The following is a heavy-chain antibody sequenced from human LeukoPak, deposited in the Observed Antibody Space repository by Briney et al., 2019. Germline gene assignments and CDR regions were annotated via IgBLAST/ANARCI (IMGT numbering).Heavy chain of an antibody. CDR2: ISYNGSDT. CDR1: GFNFSHYC. CDR3: ATQRPTGAVDY. Sequence: GGSLRLSCAASGFNFSHYCLHWVRQAPAKGLEWVAFISYNGSDTYYADSVKGRFTISRDNAKNSLYLQMDSLRAEDTAVYSCATQRPTGAVDYWGQGTLVTVSS. V-gene: IGHV3-30*04. D-gene: IGHD1-1*01. J-gene: IGHJ4*02.